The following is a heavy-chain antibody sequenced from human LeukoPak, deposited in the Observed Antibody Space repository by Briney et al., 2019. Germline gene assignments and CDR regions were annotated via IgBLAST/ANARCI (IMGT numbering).Heavy chain of an antibody. V-gene: IGHV1-2*02. CDR3: ARDKRIAARRTDAFDI. CDR1: GYTFTGYY. J-gene: IGHJ3*02. D-gene: IGHD6-6*01. Sequence: GASVKVSCKASGYTFTGYYMHWVRQAPGQGLEGMGWINPNSGGTNYAQKFQGRVTMTRDTSISTAYMELSRLRSDDTAVYYCARDKRIAARRTDAFDIWGRGTMVTVSS. CDR2: INPNSGGT.